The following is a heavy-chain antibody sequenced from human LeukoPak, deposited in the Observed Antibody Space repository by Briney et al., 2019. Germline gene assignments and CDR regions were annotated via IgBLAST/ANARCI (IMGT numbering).Heavy chain of an antibody. D-gene: IGHD1-26*01. CDR2: IYYSGST. Sequence: ASETLSLTCTVSGGSISSSSYYWGWIRQPPGKGLEWIGSIYYSGSTYYNPSLKSRVTISVDTSKNRFSLKLSSVTAADTAVYYCARILAGWFDPWGQGTLVTVSS. CDR3: ARILAGWFDP. J-gene: IGHJ5*02. V-gene: IGHV4-39*07. CDR1: GGSISSSSYY.